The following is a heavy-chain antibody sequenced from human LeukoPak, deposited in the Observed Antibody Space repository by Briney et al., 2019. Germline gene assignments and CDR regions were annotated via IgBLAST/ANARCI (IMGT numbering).Heavy chain of an antibody. D-gene: IGHD2-15*01. Sequence: SETLSLTCAVYGGSFSGYYWSWIRQPPGKGLEWIGEINHGGSTNYNPSLKSRVTISVDTSKNQFSLKLSSVTAADTAVYYCARARSDIVVVVVATPATTVDYWGQGTLVTVSS. CDR2: INHGGST. CDR1: GGSFSGYY. J-gene: IGHJ4*02. CDR3: ARARSDIVVVVVATPATTVDY. V-gene: IGHV4-34*01.